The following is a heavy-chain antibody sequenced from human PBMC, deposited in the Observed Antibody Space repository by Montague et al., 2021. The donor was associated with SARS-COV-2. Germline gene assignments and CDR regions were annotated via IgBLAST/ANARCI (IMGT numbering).Heavy chain of an antibody. CDR2: VYYNGDT. J-gene: IGHJ3*01. V-gene: IGHV4-59*08. CDR1: GGSTASHY. CDR3: AGGWAFDP. Sequence: SETLSLTCTVSGGSTASHYWNWIRQSPGKRPEWICYVYYNGDTKYNPSLQSRVTISIDTSENQFSLRLNSVTAADTAVYFCAGGWAFDPWGQGRVVTVSS. D-gene: IGHD6-19*01.